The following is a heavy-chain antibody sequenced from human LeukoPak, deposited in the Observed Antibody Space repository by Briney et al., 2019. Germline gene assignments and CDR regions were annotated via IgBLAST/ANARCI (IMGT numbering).Heavy chain of an antibody. CDR2: ISISSSTI. V-gene: IGHV3-48*01. CDR3: TSLRDSSGYYYEGDAFDI. D-gene: IGHD3-22*01. CDR1: GFTFSSYS. J-gene: IGHJ3*02. Sequence: GGSLRLSCTASGFTFSSYSMNWVRQAPGKGPEWVSFISISSSTIYYADSVKGRFTIIRDNAKNSLYLQMNSPRAEDTAVYYCTSLRDSSGYYYEGDAFDIWGQGTMVTVSS.